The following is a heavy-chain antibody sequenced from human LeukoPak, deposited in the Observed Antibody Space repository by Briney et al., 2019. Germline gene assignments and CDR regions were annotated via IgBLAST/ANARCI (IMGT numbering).Heavy chain of an antibody. CDR3: ARGAAVGPADW. Sequence: APVKVSCKASGYSFTTYGITWVRQAPGQGLEWVGWISPYNGNTKNAQKVQGRVTMTTDTPTTTAYMELRSLRYDDTAVYYCARGAAVGPADWWGQGTLVTVSS. V-gene: IGHV1-18*01. CDR2: ISPYNGNT. J-gene: IGHJ4*02. CDR1: GYSFTTYG. D-gene: IGHD6-13*01.